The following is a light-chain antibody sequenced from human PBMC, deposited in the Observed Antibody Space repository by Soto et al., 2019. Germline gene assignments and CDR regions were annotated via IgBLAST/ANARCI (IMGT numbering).Light chain of an antibody. CDR3: QQYENLPT. J-gene: IGKJ5*01. CDR2: DAS. Sequence: DIQMTQSPSSLSASVVDIVSITCQPSQNINNYLNWYQQKPGRAPKLLIYDASNLEAGVPSRFRGSGSGTDFTFTISRLQTEDIATYYCQQYENLPTFGQGTRLEI. CDR1: QNINNY. V-gene: IGKV1-33*01.